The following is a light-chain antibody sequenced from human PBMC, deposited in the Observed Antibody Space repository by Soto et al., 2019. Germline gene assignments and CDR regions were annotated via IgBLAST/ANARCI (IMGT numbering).Light chain of an antibody. CDR3: QQYNNWPRT. Sequence: EVVLTQSPVTLSLSPGERATLSCRASQSVSSNLAWYQQKPGQAPRLLIYGASTRATGIPARFSGSGSGTEFTLTISSLQPEDFAVYYCQQYNNWPRTFGPGTKVDIK. CDR1: QSVSSN. CDR2: GAS. V-gene: IGKV3-15*01. J-gene: IGKJ3*01.